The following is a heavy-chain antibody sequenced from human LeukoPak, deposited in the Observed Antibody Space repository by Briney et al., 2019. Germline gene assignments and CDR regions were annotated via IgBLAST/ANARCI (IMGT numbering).Heavy chain of an antibody. CDR1: GGSLSGFF. CDR3: ARASPNWNPPDY. CDR2: IYNSGST. D-gene: IGHD1-1*01. V-gene: IGHV4-59*08. Sequence: PSETLSLTCTVSGGSLSGFFWSWIRQPPGKGLEWIGYIYNSGSTDYNPSLKSRGTISEDTSNNQFSLKLKFVTAADTAVYYCARASPNWNPPDYWGRGTLVTVSS. J-gene: IGHJ4*02.